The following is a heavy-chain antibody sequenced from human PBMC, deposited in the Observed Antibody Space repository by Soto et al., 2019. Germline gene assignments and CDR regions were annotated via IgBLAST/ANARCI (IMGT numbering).Heavy chain of an antibody. D-gene: IGHD6-13*01. J-gene: IGHJ6*02. CDR2: LSHDGSEN. V-gene: IGHV3-30-3*01. CDR1: RFTFNKYA. Sequence: GSLRLSCAASRFTFNKYAMNWVRQAPGKGLEWVAVLSHDGSENYYADSVKGRFTITRDNSKNTLYLQMNSLRTEDTAVYFCARAAAYFYSYYYAMDVWGQGTTVTVSS. CDR3: ARAAAYFYSYYYAMDV.